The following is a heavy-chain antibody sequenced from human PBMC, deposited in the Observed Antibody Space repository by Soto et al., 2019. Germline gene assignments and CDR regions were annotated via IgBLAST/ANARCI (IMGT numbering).Heavy chain of an antibody. Sequence: EVQVVESGGGLVQSGGSLTLSCVVSGSTIDDYAMHWVRQVPGKGLEWVSGIFWVGGGTGYADSVKGRFTISGDRAKNSLSLQMNSLRIEDTAVYYCGKDLSPGGLESWGQGTLVTVSS. CDR2: IFWVGGGT. CDR3: GKDLSPGGLES. V-gene: IGHV3-9*01. CDR1: GSTIDDYA. J-gene: IGHJ4*02. D-gene: IGHD3-16*01.